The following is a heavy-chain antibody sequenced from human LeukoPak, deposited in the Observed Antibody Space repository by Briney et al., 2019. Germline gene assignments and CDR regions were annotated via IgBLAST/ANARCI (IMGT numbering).Heavy chain of an antibody. CDR3: AGVRQYCGGVCYPYYLDY. CDR2: ISAYNGNT. V-gene: IGHV1-18*01. CDR1: RYTLTSYG. Sequence: VAAVKDSRKASRYTLTSYGISWVRPAPGQGLEWMGRISAYNGNTNNAQKLQGRVTLTTDTSPRTDYMELSRLRADDTDVYKCAGVRQYCGGVCYPYYLDYWGQGSLVTVSS. J-gene: IGHJ4*02. D-gene: IGHD2-21*02.